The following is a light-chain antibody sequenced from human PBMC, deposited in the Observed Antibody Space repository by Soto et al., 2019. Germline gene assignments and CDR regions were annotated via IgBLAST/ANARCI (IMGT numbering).Light chain of an antibody. CDR3: SSYTRSNTYVL. CDR1: SSDVGGYNY. CDR2: EVS. V-gene: IGLV2-14*01. Sequence: QSALTQPASVSGSPGQSITISCTGTSSDVGGYNYVSWYQQHPGKAPKLMIYEVSNRPSGVSNRFSGSKSGNTASLTISGLQAEDEADYYCSSYTRSNTYVLFGGGTQLTVL. J-gene: IGLJ2*01.